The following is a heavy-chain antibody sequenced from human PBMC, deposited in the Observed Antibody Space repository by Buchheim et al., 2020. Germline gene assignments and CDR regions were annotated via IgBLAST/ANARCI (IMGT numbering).Heavy chain of an antibody. D-gene: IGHD3-9*01. V-gene: IGHV3-30-3*01. Sequence: QAQLVESGGGVVQPGRSLRLSCAASGFTFSSYAMHWVRQAPGKGLEWVAVISYDGSNKYYADSVKGRFTISRDNSKNTLYLQMNSLRAEDTAVYYCARESYYDILIDPDYYYYGMDVWGQGTT. J-gene: IGHJ6*02. CDR3: ARESYYDILIDPDYYYYGMDV. CDR1: GFTFSSYA. CDR2: ISYDGSNK.